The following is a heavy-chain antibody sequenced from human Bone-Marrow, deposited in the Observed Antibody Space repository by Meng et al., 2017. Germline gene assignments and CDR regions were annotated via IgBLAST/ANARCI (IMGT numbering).Heavy chain of an antibody. Sequence: GESLKISCAASGFTFSSYAMSWVRQAPGKGLELVSAISGSGGSTYYADSVKGRFTISRDNSKNTLYLQMNSLRAEDTAVYYCAKVVRLLWFGVDYWGQGTLVTVSS. V-gene: IGHV3-23*01. CDR3: AKVVRLLWFGVDY. CDR1: GFTFSSYA. J-gene: IGHJ4*02. CDR2: ISGSGGST. D-gene: IGHD3-10*01.